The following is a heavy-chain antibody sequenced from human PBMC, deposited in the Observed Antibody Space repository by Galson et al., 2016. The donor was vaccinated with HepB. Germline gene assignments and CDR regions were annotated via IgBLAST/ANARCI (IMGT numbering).Heavy chain of an antibody. CDR1: GFTFQDYV. J-gene: IGHJ4*02. CDR2: INWDGSAT. CDR3: AKASGSDYFFEH. V-gene: IGHV3-43D*03. D-gene: IGHD1-26*01. Sequence: SLRLSCAASGFTFQDYVIHWVRQRPGKGLEWVSLINWDGSATFYTESVKGRFTTSRDNSKNSLYLQMNSLTTEDTASYFCAKASGSDYFFEHWGQGSLVTVSS.